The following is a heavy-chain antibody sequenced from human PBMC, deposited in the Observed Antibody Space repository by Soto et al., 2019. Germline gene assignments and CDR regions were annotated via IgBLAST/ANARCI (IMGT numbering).Heavy chain of an antibody. CDR1: GYTFTSYG. V-gene: IGHV1-18*01. J-gene: IGHJ4*02. CDR3: ARDLRKYCSGGSCYSDVDY. Sequence: ASVKVSCKASGYTFTSYGISWVRQAPGQGLEWMGWISAYNGNTNYAQKLQGRVTMTTDTSTSTAYMELRSLRSDDTAVYYCARDLRKYCSGGSCYSDVDYWGQGTLVTVSS. CDR2: ISAYNGNT. D-gene: IGHD2-15*01.